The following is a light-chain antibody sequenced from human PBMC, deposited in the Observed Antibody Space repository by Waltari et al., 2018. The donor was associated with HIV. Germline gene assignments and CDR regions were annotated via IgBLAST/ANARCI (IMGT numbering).Light chain of an antibody. CDR3: SSYAGSSMSYA. Sequence: QSALTQPPSASGSPGQAVPISCTGASSDGGAFKYVSWYQQHPAKAPKLLLYDVTKRPSGVPDRFSGSKSGNTASLTVSGLQAEDEAHYYCSSYAGSSMSYAFGSGTKVTVL. V-gene: IGLV2-8*01. CDR1: SSDGGAFKY. CDR2: DVT. J-gene: IGLJ1*01.